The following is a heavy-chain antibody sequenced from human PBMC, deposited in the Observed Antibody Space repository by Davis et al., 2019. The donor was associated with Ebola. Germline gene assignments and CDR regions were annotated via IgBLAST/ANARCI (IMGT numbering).Heavy chain of an antibody. Sequence: GESLKISCAASGFTVSSNYMSWVRQAPGKGLEWVSSISSSSSYIYYADSVKGRFTISRDNAKNSLYLQMNSLRAEDTAVYYCARDSGRDYWGQGTLVTVSS. J-gene: IGHJ4*02. CDR2: ISSSSSYI. V-gene: IGHV3-21*01. CDR1: GFTVSSNY. D-gene: IGHD1-26*01. CDR3: ARDSGRDY.